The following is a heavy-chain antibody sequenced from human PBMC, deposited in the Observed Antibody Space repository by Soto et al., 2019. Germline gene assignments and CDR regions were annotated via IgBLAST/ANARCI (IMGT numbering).Heavy chain of an antibody. CDR1: GFIFSDYG. CDR2: IWYNGNYT. Sequence: GGSLRLSCAASGFIFSDYGMHWVRQAPGKGLEWVAVIWYNGNYTYYADSVNGRFTISRDNSKNTLYLQMNSLRVEDTAVYYCARSPRIVGVPIEADSWGQGTLVTVSS. D-gene: IGHD1-26*01. J-gene: IGHJ4*02. CDR3: ARSPRIVGVPIEADS. V-gene: IGHV3-33*01.